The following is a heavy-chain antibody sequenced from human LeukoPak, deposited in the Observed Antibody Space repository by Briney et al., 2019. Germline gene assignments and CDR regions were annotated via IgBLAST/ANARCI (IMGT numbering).Heavy chain of an antibody. CDR1: GXTVSSNF. V-gene: IGHV3-53*04. D-gene: IGHD3-22*01. J-gene: IGHJ4*02. CDR3: ARDGEYSSGLLDY. CDR2: IYSDGST. Sequence: PGGSLRLSCAASGXTVSSNFMSWVRQAPGKGLEWVSVIYSDGSTYYADSVRGRFAISRHNSKNTVYLQMNSLRPDDTAVYYCARDGEYSSGLLDYWGQGTLVTVSS.